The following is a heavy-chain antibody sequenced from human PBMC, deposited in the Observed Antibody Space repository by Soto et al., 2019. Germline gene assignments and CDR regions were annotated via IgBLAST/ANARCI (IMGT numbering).Heavy chain of an antibody. CDR2: VNTYNGNP. Sequence: QVQLVQSGGELKKPGASVKVSCKASGYTFTNYAISWVRQAPGRGLEWMGWVNTYNGNPNYAQIFQGRVTMTTDTSXGTAYMELRSLKSDDSAIYYCARDSQYSTSWQRFDSWGQGTLVTVSS. J-gene: IGHJ4*02. V-gene: IGHV1-18*01. CDR3: ARDSQYSTSWQRFDS. D-gene: IGHD6-13*01. CDR1: GYTFTNYA.